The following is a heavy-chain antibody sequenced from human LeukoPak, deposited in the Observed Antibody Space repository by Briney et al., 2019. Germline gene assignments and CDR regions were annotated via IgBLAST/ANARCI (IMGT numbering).Heavy chain of an antibody. CDR1: GGTFSSYA. V-gene: IGHV1-69*05. CDR3: ALTYYYGSVWFDP. J-gene: IGHJ5*02. D-gene: IGHD3-10*01. CDR2: IIPIFGTA. Sequence: SVKVSCKASGGTFSSYAISWVRQAPGQGLEWMGRIIPIFGTANYAQKFQGRVTITTDESTSTAYMELSSLRSEDTAVYYCALTYYYGSVWFDPWGQGTLVTLSS.